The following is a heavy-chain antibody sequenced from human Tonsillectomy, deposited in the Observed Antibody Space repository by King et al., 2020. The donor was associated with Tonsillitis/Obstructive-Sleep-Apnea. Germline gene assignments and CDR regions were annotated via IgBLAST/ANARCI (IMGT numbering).Heavy chain of an antibody. D-gene: IGHD3-10*01. J-gene: IGHJ5*02. CDR1: GYSFTSYW. CDR3: ARQWVDGSGSYCRGWFDP. V-gene: IGHV5-10-1*03. Sequence: VQLVQSGAEVKKPGESLRISCKGSGYSFTSYWISWVRQMPGKGLEWMGRIDPSDSYTNYSPSFQGHVTISADKSISTAYLQWSSLKASDTAMYYCARQWVDGSGSYCRGWFDPWGQGTLVTVSS. CDR2: IDPSDSYT.